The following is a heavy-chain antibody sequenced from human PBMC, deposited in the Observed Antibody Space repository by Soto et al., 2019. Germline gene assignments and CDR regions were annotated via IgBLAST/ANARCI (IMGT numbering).Heavy chain of an antibody. CDR3: ARDGPTSGYSYFYMDV. CDR1: GYTFTDYY. V-gene: IGHV1-2*04. Sequence: QVQLVQSRAEVKKPGASVKVSCKASGYTFTDYYIHWVLQAPGQGLEWMGWINPNSGGAYYAQNFQGWVTMTRDTSVNTVYMELIRLRSDDTAVYFCARDGPTSGYSYFYMDVWGRGTTVTVSS. J-gene: IGHJ6*03. D-gene: IGHD5-18*01. CDR2: INPNSGGA.